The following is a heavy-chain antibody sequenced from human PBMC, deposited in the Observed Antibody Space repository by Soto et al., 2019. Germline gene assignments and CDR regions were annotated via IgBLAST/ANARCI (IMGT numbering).Heavy chain of an antibody. V-gene: IGHV5-51*01. Sequence: GESWKISCKGSGYSFTSYWIGWVRKMPGKGLEWMGIIYPGDSDTRYSPSFQGQVTISADKSISTAYLQWSSLKASDTAMYYCPCPSYTYGYDAFYICGQGTMITVS. CDR2: IYPGDSDT. J-gene: IGHJ3*02. CDR1: GYSFTSYW. CDR3: PCPSYTYGYDAFYI. D-gene: IGHD5-18*01.